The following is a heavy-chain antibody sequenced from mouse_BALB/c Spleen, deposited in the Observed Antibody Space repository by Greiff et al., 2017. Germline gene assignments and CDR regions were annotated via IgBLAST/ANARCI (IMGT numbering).Heavy chain of an antibody. Sequence: EVKLEESGPGLVKPSQSLSLTCTVTGYSFTSDYAWKWLRQHPGNKLEWTGYISDSGSTSYNPSLKSRISITRDTTKNQFFLQLNSVTTEDTATYYCARGGYWGQGTLVTVSA. J-gene: IGHJ3*01. CDR1: GYSFTSDYA. CDR2: ISDSGST. V-gene: IGHV3-2*02. CDR3: ARGGY.